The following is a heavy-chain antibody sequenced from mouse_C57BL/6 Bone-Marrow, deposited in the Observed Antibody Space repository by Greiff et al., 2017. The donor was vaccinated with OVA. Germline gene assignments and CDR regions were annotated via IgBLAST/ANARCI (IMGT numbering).Heavy chain of an antibody. J-gene: IGHJ3*01. CDR1: GYTFTSYW. D-gene: IGHD2-4*01. CDR3: ARDYDYDVWFAY. Sequence: QVQLKQPGAELVKPGASVKLSCKASGYTFTSYWMHWVKQRPGRGLEWIGRIDPNSGGTKYNEKFKSKATLTVDKPSSTAYMQLSSLTSEDSAVYYCARDYDYDVWFAYWGQGTLVTVSA. V-gene: IGHV1-72*01. CDR2: IDPNSGGT.